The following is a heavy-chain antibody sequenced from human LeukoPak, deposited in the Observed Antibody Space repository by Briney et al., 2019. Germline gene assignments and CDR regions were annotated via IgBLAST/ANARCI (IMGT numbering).Heavy chain of an antibody. CDR3: ARGKGGIAARGYFDY. CDR2: INHSGST. V-gene: IGHV4-34*01. J-gene: IGHJ4*02. Sequence: SETLSLTCAVYGGSFSGYYWSWIRQPPGKGLEWIGEINHSGSTNYNSSLKSRVTISVDTSKNQFSLKLSSVTAADTAVYYCARGKGGIAARGYFDYWGQGTLVTVSS. CDR1: GGSFSGYY. D-gene: IGHD6-6*01.